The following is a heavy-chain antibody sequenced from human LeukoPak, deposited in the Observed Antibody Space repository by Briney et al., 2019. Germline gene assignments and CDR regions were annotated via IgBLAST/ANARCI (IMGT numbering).Heavy chain of an antibody. CDR2: IREDGSEK. CDR1: GFTLSSYW. J-gene: IGHJ4*02. CDR3: ARVHHSSSWGTDDC. D-gene: IGHD6-13*01. Sequence: GGSLRLSCEAYGFTLSSYWMTWVRQAPGKGLEWVANIREDGSEKYYLDSVRGRFTISRDNARNSLYLHLNSLRAEDTAVYYCARVHHSSSWGTDDCWGQGTLVTVSS. V-gene: IGHV3-7*01.